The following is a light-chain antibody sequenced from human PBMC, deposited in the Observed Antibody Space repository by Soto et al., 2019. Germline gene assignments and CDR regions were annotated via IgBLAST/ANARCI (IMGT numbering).Light chain of an antibody. V-gene: IGKV3-15*01. CDR2: TAS. J-gene: IGKJ4*01. Sequence: VLMTQSPVTLSVSPGERATLSCRASQSVSSNLAWYQQKPGQAPRLLIYTASTRATGLPARFSGSGSGTEFTLTISSLQSEDFAVYYCQQYNTWPLTFGGGTKVDIK. CDR1: QSVSSN. CDR3: QQYNTWPLT.